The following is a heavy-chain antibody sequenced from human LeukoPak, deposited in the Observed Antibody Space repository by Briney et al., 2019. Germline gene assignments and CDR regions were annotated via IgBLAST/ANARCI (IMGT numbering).Heavy chain of an antibody. J-gene: IGHJ4*02. Sequence: GGSLRLSCAASGFTFSSYAMNWVRQAPGKGLEWVSSISTSSSYIYYADSVKGRFTISRNNPKNSLYLQMNSLRAEDTAVYYCARNRGDPSYFDYWGQGTLVTVSS. CDR1: GFTFSSYA. D-gene: IGHD4-17*01. CDR2: ISTSSSYI. V-gene: IGHV3-21*01. CDR3: ARNRGDPSYFDY.